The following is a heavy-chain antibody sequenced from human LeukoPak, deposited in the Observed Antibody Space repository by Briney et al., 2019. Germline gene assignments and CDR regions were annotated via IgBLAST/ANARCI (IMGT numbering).Heavy chain of an antibody. J-gene: IGHJ4*02. CDR1: GGSISSYY. CDR3: ARDGRFPPEVLPRYFDY. Sequence: SETLSLTCTVSGGSISSYYWSWIRQPPGKGLEWIGYISYSGSPNYNPSLKSRVTISVETSKNQFSLKLSSVTAADTAVYYCARDGRFPPEVLPRYFDYWGQGTLVTVSS. D-gene: IGHD1-26*01. CDR2: ISYSGSP. V-gene: IGHV4-59*12.